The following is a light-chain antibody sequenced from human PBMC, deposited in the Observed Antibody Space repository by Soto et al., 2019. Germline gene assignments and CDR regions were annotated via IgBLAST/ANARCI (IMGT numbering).Light chain of an antibody. V-gene: IGKV3-20*01. Sequence: IVLTQSPVTLSFSPWEIATLSCRASHGVSSSFLAWYQQKPGQAPRLLIYGASSRATGIPDRFSGSGSGTDFTLTISRLEPEDFAVYYCQQYGSSITFGQGTRLEI. CDR3: QQYGSSIT. J-gene: IGKJ5*01. CDR1: HGVSSSF. CDR2: GAS.